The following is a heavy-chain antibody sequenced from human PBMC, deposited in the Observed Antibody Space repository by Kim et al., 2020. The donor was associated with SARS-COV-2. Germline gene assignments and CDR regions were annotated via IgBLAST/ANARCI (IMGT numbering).Heavy chain of an antibody. CDR3: ARAGGSGTFAFDA. V-gene: IGHV3-74*01. J-gene: IGHJ4*02. Sequence: AACVWGRFTISRDNAKNTLYLQMSSRIAEDIAVYYCARAGGSGTFAFDAWGQGALVTVSS. D-gene: IGHD3-10*01.